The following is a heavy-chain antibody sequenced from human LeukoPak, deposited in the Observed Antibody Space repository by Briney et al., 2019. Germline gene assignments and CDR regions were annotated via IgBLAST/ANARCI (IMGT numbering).Heavy chain of an antibody. Sequence: PGGSLRLSCAAFGFSFSNYGMHWVRQAPGKGLEWVAVIRFDGDNKYYGEAVKGRSTISRNNAENKLFLLMNSLRAEDTAVYFCARSVYGSGSYMDVWGQGTTVTVSS. V-gene: IGHV3-33*08. D-gene: IGHD3-10*01. J-gene: IGHJ6*03. CDR2: IRFDGDNK. CDR1: GFSFSNYG. CDR3: ARSVYGSGSYMDV.